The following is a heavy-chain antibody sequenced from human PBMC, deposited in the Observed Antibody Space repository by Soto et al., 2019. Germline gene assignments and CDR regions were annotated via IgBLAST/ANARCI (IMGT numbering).Heavy chain of an antibody. CDR3: ARDGSLAGTTEFDY. J-gene: IGHJ4*02. V-gene: IGHV4-4*07. D-gene: IGHD6-19*01. CDR2: IYTSGST. CDR1: GGSISSYY. Sequence: QVQLQESGPGLVKPSETLSLTCTVSGGSISSYYWSWIRQPAGKGLEWIGRIYTSGSTNYNPSLKSRVTMSVDTSKNQFSMKLSSVTAADTAVYYCARDGSLAGTTEFDYWGQGTLVTVSS.